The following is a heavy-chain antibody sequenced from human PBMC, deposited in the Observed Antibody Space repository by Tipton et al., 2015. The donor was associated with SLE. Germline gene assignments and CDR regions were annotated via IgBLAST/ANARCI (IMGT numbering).Heavy chain of an antibody. CDR3: AGHRHLTLDAFDI. CDR2: IYHSGSGST. V-gene: IGHV4-38-2*02. Sequence: TLSLTCTVSGYSMTSGHYWGWIRQPPGKGLEWIGGIYHSGSGSTSHNPSLKSRVTISVDTSTNRFSLKWTSVTAADTAIYYCAGHRHLTLDAFDIWGQGTMVTVSA. CDR1: GYSMTSGHY. J-gene: IGHJ3*02.